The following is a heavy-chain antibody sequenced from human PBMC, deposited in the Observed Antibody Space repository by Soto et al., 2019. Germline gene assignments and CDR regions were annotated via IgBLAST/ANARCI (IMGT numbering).Heavy chain of an antibody. D-gene: IGHD5-12*01. J-gene: IGHJ4*02. CDR1: GFTFSTYA. Sequence: XGSLRLSCAASGFTFSTYALHWVRQAPGKGLEWVAVISYDGSNKNYADSVKGRFTISRDNSESTLYLQMNSLRAEDTAIYYCARDSVAYDPYDSFDYWGQGTLVTVSS. V-gene: IGHV3-30-3*01. CDR3: ARDSVAYDPYDSFDY. CDR2: ISYDGSNK.